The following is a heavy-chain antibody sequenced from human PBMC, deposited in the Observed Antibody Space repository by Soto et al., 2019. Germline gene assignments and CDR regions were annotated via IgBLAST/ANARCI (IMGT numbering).Heavy chain of an antibody. CDR2: MNPNSGNT. CDR1: GYTFTSYD. D-gene: IGHD3-10*01. V-gene: IGHV1-8*01. CDR3: ARGYGSGSYTTAANWFDP. J-gene: IGHJ5*02. Sequence: ASVKVSCKASGYTFTSYDINWVRQATGQGLEWMGWMNPNSGNTGYAQKFQGRVTMTRNTSISTAYMELSSLRSEDTAVYYCARGYGSGSYTTAANWFDPWGQGTLVTVSS.